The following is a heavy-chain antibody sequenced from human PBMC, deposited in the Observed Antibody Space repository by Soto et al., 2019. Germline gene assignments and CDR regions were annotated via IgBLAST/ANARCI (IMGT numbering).Heavy chain of an antibody. CDR2: IITVGTSI. V-gene: IGHV3-21*01. CDR3: ARQQWLAPHI. J-gene: IGHJ3*02. CDR1: GFPFNSYT. D-gene: IGHD6-19*01. Sequence: GGSLRLSCAASGFPFNSYTMTWVRQAPGMELEWFSSIITVGTSIYYADSVKGRFTISRDNAKNSLYLQMNSLTVEDTGIYYCARQQWLAPHIWGQGTMVTVSS.